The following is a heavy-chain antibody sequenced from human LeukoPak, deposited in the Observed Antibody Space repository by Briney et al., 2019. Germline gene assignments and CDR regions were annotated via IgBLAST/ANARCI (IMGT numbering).Heavy chain of an antibody. D-gene: IGHD1-26*01. Sequence: SETLSPTCTVSGVSISSTSYCWGWIRQPPGKGQEWIGSIYYSGSTYYNPSLKSRVTISVDTSKNQFSLKLSSVTAADTAVYYCASVRSGSHYFDYWGQGTLITVSS. CDR1: GVSISSTSYC. J-gene: IGHJ4*02. CDR2: IYYSGST. CDR3: ASVRSGSHYFDY. V-gene: IGHV4-39*01.